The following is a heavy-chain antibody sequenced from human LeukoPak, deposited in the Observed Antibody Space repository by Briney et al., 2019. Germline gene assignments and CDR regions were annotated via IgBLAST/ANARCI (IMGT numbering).Heavy chain of an antibody. CDR2: INPNSGGT. J-gene: IGHJ3*02. D-gene: IGHD3-10*01. V-gene: IGHV1-2*02. Sequence: ASVKVSCKASGYTFIGYYIHWVRQAPGQGLEWMGWINPNSGGTNYAQKFQGRVTMTRDKSIRTAYMELSRLTSDDTAVYYCARNIWLGESADAFDIWGQGTMVTVSS. CDR3: ARNIWLGESADAFDI. CDR1: GYTFIGYY.